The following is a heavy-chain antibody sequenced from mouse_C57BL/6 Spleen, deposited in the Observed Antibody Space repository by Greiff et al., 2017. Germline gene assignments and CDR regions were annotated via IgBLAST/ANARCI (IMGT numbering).Heavy chain of an antibody. Sequence: VQLQQSGPELVKPGASVKIPCKASGYTFTDYNMDWVKQSHGKSLEWIGDINPNHGGTIYNQKFKGKATLTVDKSSSTAYMELRSLTSEDTAVYYCARWGPSMDYWGQGTSVTVSS. CDR1: GYTFTDYN. CDR3: ARWGPSMDY. CDR2: INPNHGGT. V-gene: IGHV1-18*01. J-gene: IGHJ4*01.